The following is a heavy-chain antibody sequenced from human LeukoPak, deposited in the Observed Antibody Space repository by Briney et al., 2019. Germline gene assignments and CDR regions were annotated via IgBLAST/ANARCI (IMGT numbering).Heavy chain of an antibody. V-gene: IGHV6-1*01. CDR1: GDSVSSNSAA. D-gene: IGHD6-19*01. J-gene: IGHJ6*02. CDR3: ARELGIAVAGTGYYYGMDV. CDR2: TYYRSKWYN. Sequence: PSQTLSLTCAISGDSVSSNSAAWNWIRQSPSRGLEWLGRTYYRSKWYNDYAVSVKSRITINPDTSKSQFSLQLNSVTPEDTAVYYCARELGIAVAGTGYYYGMDVWGQGTTVTVSS.